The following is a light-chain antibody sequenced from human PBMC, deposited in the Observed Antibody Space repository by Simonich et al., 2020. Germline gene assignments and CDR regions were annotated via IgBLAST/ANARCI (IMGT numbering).Light chain of an antibody. CDR1: QSISSW. CDR2: KAS. V-gene: IGKV1-5*03. Sequence: DIQMTQSPSTLSASVGDRVTITCRARQSISSWLAWYQQKPGKAPKLLIYKASSLESGVPSMFSGSGSGTEFTLTISSLQPDDFATYYCQQYNSYPYTFGQGTKLEIK. CDR3: QQYNSYPYT. J-gene: IGKJ2*01.